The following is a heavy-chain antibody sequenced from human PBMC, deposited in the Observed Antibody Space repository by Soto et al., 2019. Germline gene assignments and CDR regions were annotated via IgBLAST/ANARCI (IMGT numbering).Heavy chain of an antibody. J-gene: IGHJ4*02. CDR3: ARDKGAAARVFDY. V-gene: IGHV1-18*01. D-gene: IGHD6-6*01. CDR2: ISPYNGKT. CDR1: GYTFFNYG. Sequence: QVQLVQSGGEVKKPGASVKVSCKASGYTFFNYGINWVRQAPGQGLEWMGWISPYNGKTDYAQKLQGRVTMTTATSSTTAYMELRSLRSDDTAMYYCARDKGAAARVFDYWGQGTLVTVSS.